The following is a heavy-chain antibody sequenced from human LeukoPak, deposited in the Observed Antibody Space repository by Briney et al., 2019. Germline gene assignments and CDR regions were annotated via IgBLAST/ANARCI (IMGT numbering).Heavy chain of an antibody. D-gene: IGHD4-11*01. V-gene: IGHV4-30-2*01. CDR1: GGSISSGGYS. J-gene: IGHJ4*02. CDR3: ASLAVTTTLFDY. Sequence: SQTLSLTCAVSGGSISSGGYSWSWIRQPPGKGLEWIGYIYHSGSTYYNPSLKSRVTISVDRSKNQFSLKLSSVTAADTAVYYCASLAVTTTLFDYWGQGTLVTVSS. CDR2: IYHSGST.